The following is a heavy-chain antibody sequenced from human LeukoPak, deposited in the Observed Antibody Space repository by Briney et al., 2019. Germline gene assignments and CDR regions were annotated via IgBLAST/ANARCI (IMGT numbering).Heavy chain of an antibody. D-gene: IGHD4-23*01. V-gene: IGHV3-30*02. CDR3: AKDLHGGYSSDY. Sequence: PGGSLRRSCAASGFTFNSFGMHWVRQAPGKGLEWVSFIGYEGVHKYYADSVKGRFTISKDNSKATLYLQMNSLRPEDTAVYYCAKDLHGGYSSDYWGQGTLVTVFS. CDR1: GFTFNSFG. CDR2: IGYEGVHK. J-gene: IGHJ4*02.